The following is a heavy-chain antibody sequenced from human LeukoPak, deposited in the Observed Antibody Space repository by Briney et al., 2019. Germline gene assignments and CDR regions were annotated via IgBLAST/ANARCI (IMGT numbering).Heavy chain of an antibody. CDR3: ATYRQVLLPFES. CDR2: IFPSGGEI. D-gene: IGHD2-8*02. CDR1: GFTVSSNY. J-gene: IGHJ4*02. V-gene: IGHV3-53*01. Sequence: GGSLRLSCAASGFTVSSNYMIWVRQPPGKGLEWVSSIFPSGGEIHYADSVRGRFTISRDNSKSTLSLQMNSLRAEDTAIYYCATYRQVLLPFESWGQGTLVTVSS.